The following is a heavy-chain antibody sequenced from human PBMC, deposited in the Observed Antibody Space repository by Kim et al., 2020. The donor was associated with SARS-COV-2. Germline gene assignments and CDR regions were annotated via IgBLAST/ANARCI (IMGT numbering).Heavy chain of an antibody. CDR2: FDPEDGET. CDR3: ATAIYDFWSGRSPAGDY. CDR1: GYTLTELS. J-gene: IGHJ4*02. D-gene: IGHD3-3*01. Sequence: ASVKVSCKVSGYTLTELSMHWVRQAPGKGLEWMGGFDPEDGETIYAQKFQGRVTMTEDTSTDTAYMELSSLRSEDTAVYYCATAIYDFWSGRSPAGDYWGQGTLVTVSS. V-gene: IGHV1-24*01.